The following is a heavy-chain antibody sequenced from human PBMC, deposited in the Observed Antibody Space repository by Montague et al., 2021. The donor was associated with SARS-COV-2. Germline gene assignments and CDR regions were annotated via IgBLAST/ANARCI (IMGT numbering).Heavy chain of an antibody. CDR1: GFTFISYW. CDR3: ARDRLL. CDR2: INQDGSEK. J-gene: IGHJ4*02. V-gene: IGHV3-7*01. D-gene: IGHD3-10*01. Sequence: SLRLSCAASGFTFISYWMSWVRQAPGKGLEWVANINQDGSEKSYVDSVKGRFTISRDNAKNSLYLQMNSLRAEDTAVYYCARDRLLGGQGTLLTVSS.